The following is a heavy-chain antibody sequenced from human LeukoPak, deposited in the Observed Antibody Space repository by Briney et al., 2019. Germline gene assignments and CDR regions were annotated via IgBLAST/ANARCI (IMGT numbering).Heavy chain of an antibody. CDR3: ARERAPFDY. CDR2: TYYRSKWYY. J-gene: IGHJ4*02. CDR1: GDSVSSNSVA. V-gene: IGHV6-1*01. Sequence: SQTLSLTCAISGDSVSSNSVAWNWFRQSPSRGLEWLGRTYYRSKWYYDYAVSVKSRITINPVTSKNQFSLQLNSVTPEDTAVCYCARERAPFDYWGQGTLVTVSS.